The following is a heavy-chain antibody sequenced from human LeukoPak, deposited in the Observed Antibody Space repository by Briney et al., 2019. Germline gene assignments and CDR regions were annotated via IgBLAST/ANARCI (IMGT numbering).Heavy chain of an antibody. D-gene: IGHD1-26*01. CDR2: INHSGST. Sequence: SETLSLTCAVYGGSFSGYYWSWIRQPPGKGLEWIGEINHSGSTNYNPSLKSRVTISVDTSKDQFSLKLSSVTAADTAVYYCARESYSGSYYVSPYFDYWGQGTLVTVSS. CDR1: GGSFSGYY. CDR3: ARESYSGSYYVSPYFDY. J-gene: IGHJ4*02. V-gene: IGHV4-34*01.